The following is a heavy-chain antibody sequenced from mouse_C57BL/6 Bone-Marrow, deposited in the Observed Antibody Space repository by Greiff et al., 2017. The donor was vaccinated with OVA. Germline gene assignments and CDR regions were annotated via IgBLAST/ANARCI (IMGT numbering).Heavy chain of an antibody. CDR1: GFNFSSYT. V-gene: IGHV5-9*01. J-gene: IGHJ1*03. CDR3: ARECAIWLQRGDWYFDV. CDR2: ISGGGGNT. D-gene: IGHD2-2*01. Sequence: DVHLVESVGGLVKPGGSLKLSCAASGFNFSSYTMSWVRQTPEQRLEWVATISGGGGNTYYPDSVKGRFTISRDNATNTMYLQMSSLRSEDTALYYCARECAIWLQRGDWYFDVWGKGTTVTVSS.